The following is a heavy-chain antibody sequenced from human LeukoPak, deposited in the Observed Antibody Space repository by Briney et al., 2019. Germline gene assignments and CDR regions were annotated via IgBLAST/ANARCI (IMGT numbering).Heavy chain of an antibody. CDR2: ISDSGGST. CDR1: GFTFSSYA. D-gene: IGHD3-22*01. CDR3: AKGPSSAAISRWFDP. V-gene: IGHV3-23*01. Sequence: GGSLRLSCAASGFTFSSYAMSWVRQAPGKGLEWVSAISDSGGSTYYADSVKGRFTISRDNSKNTLYLQMNSLRAEDTAVYYCAKGPSSAAISRWFDPWGQGTLVTVSS. J-gene: IGHJ5*02.